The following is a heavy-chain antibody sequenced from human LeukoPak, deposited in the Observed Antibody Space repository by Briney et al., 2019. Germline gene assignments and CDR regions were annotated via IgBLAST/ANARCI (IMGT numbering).Heavy chain of an antibody. CDR3: ARETYYYDSSGYGY. D-gene: IGHD3-22*01. CDR2: ISAYNGNT. J-gene: IGHJ4*02. V-gene: IGHV1-18*01. Sequence: ASVKVSCKASGYTFTSYGISWVRQAPGQGLEWMGWISAYNGNTNYAQKLQGRVTMTTDTSTSTAYMELRSLRSGDTAVYYCARETYYYDSSGYGYWGQGTLVTVSS. CDR1: GYTFTSYG.